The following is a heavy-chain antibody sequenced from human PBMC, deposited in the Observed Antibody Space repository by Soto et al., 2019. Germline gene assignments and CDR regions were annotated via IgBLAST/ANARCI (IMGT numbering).Heavy chain of an antibody. V-gene: IGHV3-33*01. CDR3: ARGHGGVGATNAFDI. Sequence: VGSLRLSCAASVFTFSSYGMHWVRQSPGKGLEWVAVIWYDGSNKYYADSVKGRFTISRDNSKNTLYLQMNSLRAEDTAVYYCARGHGGVGATNAFDIWGQGTMVTVSS. J-gene: IGHJ3*02. CDR2: IWYDGSNK. D-gene: IGHD1-26*01. CDR1: VFTFSSYG.